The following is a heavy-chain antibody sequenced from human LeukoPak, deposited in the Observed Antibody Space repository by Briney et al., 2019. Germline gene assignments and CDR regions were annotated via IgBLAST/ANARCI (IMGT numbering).Heavy chain of an antibody. CDR1: GGSISSGDYY. V-gene: IGHV4-30-4*01. Sequence: SQTLSLTCTVSGGSISSGDYYWSWIRQPPGKGLEWIGYIYYSGSTYYNPSLKSRVTISVDTSKNQFSLKLNSVTAADTAVYYCARDSRIVATIPIYWGQGTLVTVSS. CDR2: IYYSGST. J-gene: IGHJ4*02. D-gene: IGHD5-12*01. CDR3: ARDSRIVATIPIY.